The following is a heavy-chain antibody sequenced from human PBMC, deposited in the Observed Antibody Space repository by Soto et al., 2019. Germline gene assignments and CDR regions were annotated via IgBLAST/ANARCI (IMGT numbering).Heavy chain of an antibody. J-gene: IGHJ4*02. Sequence: SETLSLTCTVSGGSISSYYWSWIRQPPGKGLEWIGYIYYSGSTNYNPSLKSRVTISVDTSKNQFSLKLSSVTAADTAVYYCASSLNWNHPTYFDYWGQGTLVTVSS. V-gene: IGHV4-59*01. D-gene: IGHD1-20*01. CDR1: GGSISSYY. CDR2: IYYSGST. CDR3: ASSLNWNHPTYFDY.